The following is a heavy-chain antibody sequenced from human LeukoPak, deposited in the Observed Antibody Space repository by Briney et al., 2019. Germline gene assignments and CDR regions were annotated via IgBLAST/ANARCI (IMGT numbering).Heavy chain of an antibody. CDR2: MNPNSGNT. D-gene: IGHD5-18*01. V-gene: IGHV1-8*01. Sequence: ASVKVSCKASGCTFTSYDINWVRQATGQGLEWMGWMNPNSGNTGYAQKFQGRVTMTRNTSISTAYMELSSLRSEDTAVYYCARVAAMVTWKYYFDYWGQGTLVTVSS. CDR3: ARVAAMVTWKYYFDY. CDR1: GCTFTSYD. J-gene: IGHJ4*02.